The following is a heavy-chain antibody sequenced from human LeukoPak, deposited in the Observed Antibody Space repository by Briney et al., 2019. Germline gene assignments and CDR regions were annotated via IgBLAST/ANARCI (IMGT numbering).Heavy chain of an antibody. CDR1: GYTFTSYY. D-gene: IGHD3-22*01. CDR2: INPSGGST. J-gene: IGHJ4*02. Sequence: ASVKVSCKASGYTFTSYYMHWVRQAPGQGLEWMGIINPSGGSTSYAQKFQGRVTMTRDMSTSTVYMELSSLRSEDTAAYYCARDRYYDSSGYYTFDYWGQGTLVTVSS. CDR3: ARDRYYDSSGYYTFDY. V-gene: IGHV1-46*01.